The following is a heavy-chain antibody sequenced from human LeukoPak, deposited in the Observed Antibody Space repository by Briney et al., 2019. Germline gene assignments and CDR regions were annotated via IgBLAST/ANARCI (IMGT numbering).Heavy chain of an antibody. J-gene: IGHJ4*02. Sequence: RAGGSLRLSCAASGFTFSSYGMHWVRQAPGKGLEWVAVIWYDGSNEYYADSVKGRFTISRDNSKNTLYLQMNSLRAEDTAVYYCARDKFGVAAPYYFDYWGQGTLVTVSS. V-gene: IGHV3-33*01. CDR2: IWYDGSNE. D-gene: IGHD3-3*01. CDR3: ARDKFGVAAPYYFDY. CDR1: GFTFSSYG.